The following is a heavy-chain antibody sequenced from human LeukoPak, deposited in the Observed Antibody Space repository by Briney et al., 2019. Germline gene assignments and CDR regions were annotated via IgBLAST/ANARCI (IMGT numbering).Heavy chain of an antibody. CDR3: ARDPFGYYDSSGYQPLDY. Sequence: GASVKVSCKASGYTFTNYAMHWVRQAPGQRLEWMGWINVGNGNTKYSQKFQGRVTITADESTSTAYMELSSLRSEDTAVYYCARDPFGYYDSSGYQPLDYWGQGTLVTVSS. J-gene: IGHJ4*02. V-gene: IGHV1-3*01. CDR1: GYTFTNYA. D-gene: IGHD3-22*01. CDR2: INVGNGNT.